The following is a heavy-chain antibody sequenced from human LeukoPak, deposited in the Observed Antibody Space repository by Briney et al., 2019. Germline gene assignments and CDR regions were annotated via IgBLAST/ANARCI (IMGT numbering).Heavy chain of an antibody. D-gene: IGHD2-2*01. CDR1: GFTFINYA. Sequence: GGSLRLSCVGSGFTFINYAMSWVRQSPGRGLEYVSSSSGSGASTHYADSVKGRFTISRDNSKNTLYLQMNSLRAEDTAVYYCAKDEGYCSSTSCRDYWGQGTLVTVSS. V-gene: IGHV3-23*01. CDR3: AKDEGYCSSTSCRDY. CDR2: SSGSGAST. J-gene: IGHJ4*02.